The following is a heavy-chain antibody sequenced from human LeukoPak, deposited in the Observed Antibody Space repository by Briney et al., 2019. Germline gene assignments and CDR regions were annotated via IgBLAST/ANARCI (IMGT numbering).Heavy chain of an antibody. V-gene: IGHV3-48*01. J-gene: IGHJ3*02. CDR1: GFTLSSYS. CDR3: AKERVRGVIFDAFDI. D-gene: IGHD3-10*01. CDR2: IRSTGSPR. Sequence: GGSLRLSCAASGFTLSSYSMNWVRQAPGKGLEWVAYIRSTGSPRYYADAVEGRFTISRDIATNSLYLQMNSLRAEDTAVYYCAKERVRGVIFDAFDIWGQGTMVTVSS.